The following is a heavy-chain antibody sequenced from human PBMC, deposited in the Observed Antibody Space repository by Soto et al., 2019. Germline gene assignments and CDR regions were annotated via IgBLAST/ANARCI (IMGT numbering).Heavy chain of an antibody. J-gene: IGHJ3*02. CDR2: IYTSGST. CDR3: ARGYCSGGSCYSGFLKAFDI. CDR1: GGSISSYY. D-gene: IGHD2-15*01. V-gene: IGHV4-4*07. Sequence: SETLSLTCTVPGGSISSYYWSWIRQPAGKGLEWIGRIYTSGSTNYNPSLKSRVTMSVDTSKNQFSLELSSVTAADTAVYYCARGYCSGGSCYSGFLKAFDIWGQGTMVTVSS.